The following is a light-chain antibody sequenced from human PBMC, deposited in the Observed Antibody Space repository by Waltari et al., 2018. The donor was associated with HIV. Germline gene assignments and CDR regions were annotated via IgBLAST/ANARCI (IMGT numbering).Light chain of an antibody. Sequence: DIILTQSPATLSLSPGERATLSCRASQSVSSSHLAWYQQKPGQAPSLLIYGASSRATGIPDRFSGSGSGTDFILTISGLEPEDFAVYYCQQYGGSRWTFGQGTKVEIK. V-gene: IGKV3-20*01. J-gene: IGKJ1*01. CDR1: QSVSSSH. CDR3: QQYGGSRWT. CDR2: GAS.